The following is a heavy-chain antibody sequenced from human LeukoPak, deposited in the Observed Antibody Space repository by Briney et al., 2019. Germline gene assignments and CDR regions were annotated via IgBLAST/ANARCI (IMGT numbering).Heavy chain of an antibody. CDR1: GYIFTGYY. CDR3: ARANYFDSSGYLTADAFDI. CDR2: INPNSGGT. J-gene: IGHJ3*02. D-gene: IGHD3-22*01. Sequence: ASVKVSCKASGYIFTGYYIHWVRQAPGQGLEWMGWINPNSGGTNYAQKFQGRVTMTRDTSISKAYMELSGLRSDDTAVCYCARANYFDSSGYLTADAFDIWGQGTMVTVSS. V-gene: IGHV1-2*02.